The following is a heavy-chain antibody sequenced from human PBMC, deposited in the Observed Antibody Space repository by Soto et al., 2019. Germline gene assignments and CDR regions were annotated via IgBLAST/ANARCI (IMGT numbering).Heavy chain of an antibody. CDR1: GSTFSRYA. D-gene: IGHD3-3*01. J-gene: IGHJ6*02. V-gene: IGHV1-69*13. CDR2: IIPIFGTA. CDR3: ASRSITIFGVVIYYYYYGMDV. Sequence: VKVFCKASGSTFSRYAIRWVRQAPGKGLEWMGGIIPIFGTANYAQKFQGRDTITADESTSTAYMELSSLRSEDTAVYYCASRSITIFGVVIYYYYYGMDVWGQGTTVTVSS.